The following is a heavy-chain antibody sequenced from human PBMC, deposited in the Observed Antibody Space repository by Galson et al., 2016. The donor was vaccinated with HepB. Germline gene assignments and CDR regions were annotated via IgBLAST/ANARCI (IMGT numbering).Heavy chain of an antibody. D-gene: IGHD6-13*01. CDR3: ARGPAAGDFDY. CDR1: GFTFSSFA. CDR2: ISSSGSTI. Sequence: SLRLSCAASGFTFSSFAMNWVRQAPGKGLEWLSHISSSGSTIYYADSVKGRFTISRDNAKNLLYLHMKSLRVVDTAFYYCARGPAAGDFDYWGQGTLVTVSS. V-gene: IGHV3-48*03. J-gene: IGHJ4*02.